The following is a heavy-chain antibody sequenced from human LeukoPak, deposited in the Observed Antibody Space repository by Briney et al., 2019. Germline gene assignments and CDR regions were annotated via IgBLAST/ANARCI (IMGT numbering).Heavy chain of an antibody. D-gene: IGHD2-2*01. Sequence: GGSLRLSCAASGFTFANSAMNWVRQGPEKGLEWVAYIGTSSSFMEYADSAKGRFTISRDDAQNSVYLQMNTLRVEDTAVYYCARESSRYCGSAGCYGILGFDHWGQGTLVTVSA. CDR3: ARESSRYCGSAGCYGILGFDH. CDR2: IGTSSSFM. V-gene: IGHV3-48*01. CDR1: GFTFANSA. J-gene: IGHJ4*02.